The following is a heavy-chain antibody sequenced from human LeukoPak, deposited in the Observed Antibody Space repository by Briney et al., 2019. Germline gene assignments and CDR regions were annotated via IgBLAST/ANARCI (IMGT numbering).Heavy chain of an antibody. CDR2: ILSDGSNT. J-gene: IGHJ4*02. Sequence: GGSLRLSCTASGFTFSSHGMHWVRQTPDRGLEWVAFILSDGSNTYYVDSVKGRFTISRDNSKNTLFLQMNSLRTVDTALYYCARVGDNGWGPFAYWGQGTLVTVSS. V-gene: IGHV3-30*02. CDR3: ARVGDNGWGPFAY. D-gene: IGHD6-19*01. CDR1: GFTFSSHG.